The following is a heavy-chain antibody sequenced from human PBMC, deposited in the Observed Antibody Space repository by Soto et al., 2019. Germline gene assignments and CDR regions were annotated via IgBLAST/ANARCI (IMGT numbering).Heavy chain of an antibody. Sequence: QLQLQESGPGLVKPSETLSLTCTVSGGSISSSSYYWGWIRQPPGKGLEWIGSIYYSGSTYYNPSLKSRVTISVDTSKNQFSLKLSSVTAADTAVYYCARPSSIAVAAFDYWGQGTLVTVSS. J-gene: IGHJ4*02. CDR2: IYYSGST. V-gene: IGHV4-39*01. CDR1: GGSISSSSYY. CDR3: ARPSSIAVAAFDY. D-gene: IGHD6-19*01.